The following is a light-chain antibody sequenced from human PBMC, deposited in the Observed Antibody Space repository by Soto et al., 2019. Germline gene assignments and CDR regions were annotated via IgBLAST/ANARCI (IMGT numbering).Light chain of an antibody. CDR1: QSVSSN. CDR2: GAS. CDR3: QQYNNWLT. V-gene: IGKV3-15*01. Sequence: EIVMTQSPATLSVSPGERATLSCRASQSVSSNLAWYQQKPGQAPRLLIYGASTRATGIPARFSGSGSGTEFTLTISSLQSEDFAVYNCQQYNNWLTFGGGTKVDIK. J-gene: IGKJ4*01.